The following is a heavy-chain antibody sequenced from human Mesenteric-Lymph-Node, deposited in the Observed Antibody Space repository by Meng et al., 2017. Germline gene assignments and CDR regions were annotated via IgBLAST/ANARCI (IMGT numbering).Heavy chain of an antibody. D-gene: IGHD2-15*01. Sequence: GESLKISCAASGFTFSSYGMHWVRQAPGKGLEWVAVIWYDGSNKYYADSVKGRFTISRDNSKNTLYLQMNSLRAEDTAVYYCARDRYYQAATTYYYYYYGMDVWGQGTTVTVSS. CDR3: ARDRYYQAATTYYYYYYGMDV. J-gene: IGHJ6*02. CDR1: GFTFSSYG. CDR2: IWYDGSNK. V-gene: IGHV3-33*01.